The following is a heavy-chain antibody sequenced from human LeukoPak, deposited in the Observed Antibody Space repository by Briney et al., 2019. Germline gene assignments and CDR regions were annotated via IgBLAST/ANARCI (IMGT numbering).Heavy chain of an antibody. CDR3: AKGGRFEAFYYHYMDV. CDR1: GFTFSNQG. D-gene: IGHD3-3*01. Sequence: GGSLRLSCAASGFTFSNQGMHWVRQAPGKGLEWVAVISYHGTYKYYSDSVKGRFTISRDNSKNTLYLQMNSLRAEDTAVYYCAKGGRFEAFYYHYMDVWGKGTTVTVSS. V-gene: IGHV3-30*18. CDR2: ISYHGTYK. J-gene: IGHJ6*03.